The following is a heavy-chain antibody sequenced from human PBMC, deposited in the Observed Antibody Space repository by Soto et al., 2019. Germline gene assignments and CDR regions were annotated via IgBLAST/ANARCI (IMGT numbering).Heavy chain of an antibody. CDR2: IYDSGIT. CDR3: ARYVAHGYTENV. D-gene: IGHD5-18*01. CDR1: GGSVGSGEYY. J-gene: IGHJ3*01. V-gene: IGHV4-30-4*01. Sequence: QVQLPESGPGLVKPSQTLSLACTVSGGSVGSGEYYYSWIRQPPGKGLEWIGYIYDSGITNYTPSLKGRVTMSLDRSNNQVALRLSSVTAADTAVYFCARYVAHGYTENVWGQGTMVTVSS.